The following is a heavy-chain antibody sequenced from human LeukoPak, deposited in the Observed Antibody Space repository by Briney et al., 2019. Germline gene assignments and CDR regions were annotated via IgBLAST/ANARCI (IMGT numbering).Heavy chain of an antibody. D-gene: IGHD3/OR15-3a*01. Sequence: GSLRLSCEASGFTFSRYWMNWVRQAPGKGLEWLAHIKQDGSEQFYDDSVRGRFTISRDNAKNSLYLQMDNLRVEDTAVYFCARDAQFFDWLLAFDYWGQGALVTVSS. CDR2: IKQDGSEQ. CDR3: ARDAQFFDWLLAFDY. V-gene: IGHV3-7*01. J-gene: IGHJ4*02. CDR1: GFTFSRYW.